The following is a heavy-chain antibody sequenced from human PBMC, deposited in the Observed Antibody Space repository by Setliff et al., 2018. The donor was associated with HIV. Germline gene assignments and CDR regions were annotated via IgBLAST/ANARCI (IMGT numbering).Heavy chain of an antibody. D-gene: IGHD2-15*01. Sequence: PGESLKISCAASGFTFSSHWMSWIRQAPGKGLEWVASIKQDGSEKYFVDSVKGRFTISRDNAKDSMFLQMSSLRGEDTAVYYCAADRIVLGDYWGQGTLVTVS. CDR3: AADRIVLGDY. CDR1: GFTFSSHW. V-gene: IGHV3-7*01. CDR2: IKQDGSEK. J-gene: IGHJ4*02.